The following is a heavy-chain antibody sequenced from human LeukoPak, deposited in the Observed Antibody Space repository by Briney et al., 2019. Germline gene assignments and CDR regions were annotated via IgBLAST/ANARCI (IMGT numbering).Heavy chain of an antibody. CDR3: TTLISNCSRTSCYMRKAMPFTFDI. D-gene: IGHD2-2*02. Sequence: GGSLRLSCASSGFTFSNAWMSWVRQAPGKGLEWVGRIKSKTDGGTTDYAAPVKGRFTISRDDSTNKLYLQMNSLQTGDTAVYYCTTLISNCSRTSCYMRKAMPFTFDIWGQGTMVTVSS. J-gene: IGHJ3*02. CDR2: IKSKTDGGTT. V-gene: IGHV3-15*01. CDR1: GFTFSNAW.